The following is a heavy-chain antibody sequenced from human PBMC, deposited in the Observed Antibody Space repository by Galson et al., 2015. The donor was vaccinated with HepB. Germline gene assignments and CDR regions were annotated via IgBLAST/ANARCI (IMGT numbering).Heavy chain of an antibody. V-gene: IGHV3-23*01. D-gene: IGHD3-16*01. CDR2: INGRGSTT. Sequence: SLRLSCAGSGFIFRHHAMAWLRQAPGKGLEWVSGINGRGSTTYYADAVKGRFSISRVNSKNTVFLQMDNLRAEDTAVYYCVKEGAWFGGDWFVPWGQGTLVTVS. CDR3: VKEGAWFGGDWFVP. CDR1: GFIFRHHA. J-gene: IGHJ5*02.